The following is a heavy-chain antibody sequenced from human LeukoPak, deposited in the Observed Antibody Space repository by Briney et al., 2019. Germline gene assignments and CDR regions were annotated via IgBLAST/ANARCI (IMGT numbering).Heavy chain of an antibody. CDR2: IYYSGST. J-gene: IGHJ4*02. V-gene: IGHV4-39*01. CDR3: ARHAGSYPILLDY. D-gene: IGHD1-26*01. CDR1: GGSISSSSYY. Sequence: ASETPSRTCTVSGGSISSSSYYWGWIRQPPGKGLEWIGSIYYSGSTYYNPSLKSRVTISVDTSKNQFSLKLSSVTAADTAVYYCARHAGSYPILLDYWGQGTLVTVSS.